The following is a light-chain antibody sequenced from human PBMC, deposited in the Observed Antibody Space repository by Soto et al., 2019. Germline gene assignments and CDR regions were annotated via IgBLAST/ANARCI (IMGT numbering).Light chain of an antibody. CDR3: QQYGVSPWA. V-gene: IGKV3-20*01. CDR1: QSVSSSY. J-gene: IGKJ1*01. Sequence: EIVLTQSPGTLSLSPGERATLSCRASQSVSSSYLAWYQQKPDQAPRLLIYGASSRATGIPDRFSGSGSGTDFALTISRLEPEDFAVYYCQQYGVSPWAFGQGTKVEIK. CDR2: GAS.